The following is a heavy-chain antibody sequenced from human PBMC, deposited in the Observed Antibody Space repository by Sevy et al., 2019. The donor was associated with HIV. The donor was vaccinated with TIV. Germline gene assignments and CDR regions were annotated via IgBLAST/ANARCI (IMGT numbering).Heavy chain of an antibody. D-gene: IGHD5-12*01. CDR3: ARAERDGYNYGYFDS. Sequence: SETLSLTCTVSGGSIRSGRYYWTWIRQPAGKGLEWIGRIFPSGASNFNPSMMSRVSMSIDTSKKQFSLRLTSVTAADTAVYYCARAERDGYNYGYFDSWGPGTLVTVSS. CDR1: GGSIRSGRYY. CDR2: IFPSGAS. J-gene: IGHJ4*02. V-gene: IGHV4-61*02.